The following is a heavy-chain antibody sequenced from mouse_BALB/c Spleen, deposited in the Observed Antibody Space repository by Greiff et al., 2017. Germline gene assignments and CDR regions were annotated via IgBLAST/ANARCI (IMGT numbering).Heavy chain of an antibody. CDR1: GYSITSGYY. J-gene: IGHJ1*01. CDR2: ISYDGSN. V-gene: IGHV3-6*02. D-gene: IGHD1-1*01. Sequence: EVKLQESGPGLVKPSQSLSLTCSVTGYSITSGYYWNWIRQFPGNKLEWMGYISYDGSNNYNPSLKNRISITRDTSKNQFFLKLNSVTTEDTATYYCARDLDYARYFDVWGAGTTVTVSS. CDR3: ARDLDYARYFDV.